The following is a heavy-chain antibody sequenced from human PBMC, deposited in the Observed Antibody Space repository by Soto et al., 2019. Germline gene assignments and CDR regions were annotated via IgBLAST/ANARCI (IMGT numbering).Heavy chain of an antibody. D-gene: IGHD2-15*01. Sequence: SETLSLTCAVSGGSVRSNNWWFWVRQPPGKGLEWIGEIHHRESTNLNQSLKSRVTISVDRSKNEFSLKVKSVTAADTAVYYCGCRVEDISYDYYGMDVWGQGTTVTVSS. V-gene: IGHV4-4*02. J-gene: IGHJ6*02. CDR2: IHHREST. CDR1: GGSVRSNNW. CDR3: GCRVEDISYDYYGMDV.